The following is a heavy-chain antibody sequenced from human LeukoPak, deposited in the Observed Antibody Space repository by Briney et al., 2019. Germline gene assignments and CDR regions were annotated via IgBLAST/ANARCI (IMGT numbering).Heavy chain of an antibody. D-gene: IGHD3-10*01. V-gene: IGHV4-34*01. J-gene: IGHJ5*02. CDR3: ARFGIRIGMVRGLSLSPLKRYWFDP. CDR2: IHHSGSN. Sequence: SDTLSLTCAVYDRPLIGYYWSWIRQPPGKGLEGIGEIHHSGSNNYNPSLKRRVTLPVETSKNQFPLTLKSVTGADAPVFYCARFGIRIGMVRGLSLSPLKRYWFDPGGEGTLVTVSS. CDR1: DRPLIGYY.